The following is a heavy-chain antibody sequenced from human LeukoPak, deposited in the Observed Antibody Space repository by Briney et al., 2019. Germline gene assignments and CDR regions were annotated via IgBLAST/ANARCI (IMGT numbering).Heavy chain of an antibody. J-gene: IGHJ4*02. Sequence: RGSLRLSCAASGFTFSSYAMHWVRQAPGKGLEWVAVISYDGSNKYYADSVKGRFTISRDNSKNTLYLQMNSLRAEDTAVYYCARRTAMVSLDYWGQGTLVTVSS. V-gene: IGHV3-30*04. D-gene: IGHD5-18*01. CDR3: ARRTAMVSLDY. CDR2: ISYDGSNK. CDR1: GFTFSSYA.